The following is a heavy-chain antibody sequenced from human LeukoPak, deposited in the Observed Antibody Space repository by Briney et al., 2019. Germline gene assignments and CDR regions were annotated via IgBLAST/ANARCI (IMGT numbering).Heavy chain of an antibody. D-gene: IGHD3-22*01. V-gene: IGHV4-39*01. J-gene: IGHJ4*02. CDR2: IYYSGST. CDR3: ARRGYDSSGSYRNY. Sequence: PSETLSLTCAVSGGSISSEDHFWAWIRQPPGKGLEWIGSIYYSGSTYYNPSLKSRVTISVDTSKNQFSLKLSSVTAADTAVYYCARRGYDSSGSYRNYWGQGTLVTVSS. CDR1: GGSISSEDHF.